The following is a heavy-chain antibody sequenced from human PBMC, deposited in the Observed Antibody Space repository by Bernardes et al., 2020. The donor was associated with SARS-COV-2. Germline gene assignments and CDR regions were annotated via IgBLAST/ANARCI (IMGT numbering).Heavy chain of an antibody. D-gene: IGHD2-2*01. CDR2: INHSGST. V-gene: IGHV4-34*01. Sequence: ETLSLTCAVYGGSFSGYYWSWIRQPPGKGLEWIGEINHSGSTNYNPSLKSRVTISVDTSKNQFSLKLSSVTAADTAVYYCASGIVPAASPFDYWGQGTLVTVSS. CDR3: ASGIVPAASPFDY. J-gene: IGHJ4*02. CDR1: GGSFSGYY.